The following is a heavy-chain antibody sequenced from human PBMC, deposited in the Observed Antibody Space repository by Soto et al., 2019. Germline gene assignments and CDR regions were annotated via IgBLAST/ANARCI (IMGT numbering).Heavy chain of an antibody. CDR3: AKDRPSRNSGYDFEADY. CDR1: GFTFSGYA. J-gene: IGHJ4*02. D-gene: IGHD5-12*01. V-gene: IGHV3-23*01. CDR2: IGGSGSTT. Sequence: GGSLRLSCAASGFTFSGYAMSWVRQAPGKGLEWVSYIGGSGSTTYYADSVKGRFTISRDNSKNTVDLQMNSLRAEDTAVYYRAKDRPSRNSGYDFEADYWGQGTLVTVSS.